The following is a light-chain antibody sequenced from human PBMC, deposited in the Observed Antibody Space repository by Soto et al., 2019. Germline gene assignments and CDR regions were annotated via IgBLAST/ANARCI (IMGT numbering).Light chain of an antibody. Sequence: DIQMTQSPATLSASVGDRVTITCRASQSISTWLAWYQQKPGKAPKLLIYKASSLEIGVPPRFSGSGSGTEFTLTVSSLQPHDFATYYCQHYNSYPYIFGQGTKLEI. CDR3: QHYNSYPYI. CDR2: KAS. V-gene: IGKV1-5*03. CDR1: QSISTW. J-gene: IGKJ2*01.